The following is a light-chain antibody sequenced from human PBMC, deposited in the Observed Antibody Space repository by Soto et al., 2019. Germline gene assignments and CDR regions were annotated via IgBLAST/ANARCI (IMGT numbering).Light chain of an antibody. CDR3: QHYDNYPWT. CDR1: QDIHNY. J-gene: IGKJ1*01. V-gene: IGKV1-8*01. CDR2: AAS. Sequence: AVLLTHSPSSFSASTGDRATITCRASQDIHNYLAWYQQVPGKAPKLLLYAASIVQTGVPSRFSGSVSGTDFTLTIDGLQSEDFATYFFQHYDNYPWTLGQGTKVE.